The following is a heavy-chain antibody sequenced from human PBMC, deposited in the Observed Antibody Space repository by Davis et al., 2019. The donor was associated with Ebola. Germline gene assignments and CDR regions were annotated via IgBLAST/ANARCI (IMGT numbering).Heavy chain of an antibody. J-gene: IGHJ3*01. V-gene: IGHV3-11*06. CDR1: GFSFSDYY. CDR3: AKNLRVAPPTGTTLNAFDV. CDR2: NSNFGTYA. Sequence: PGGSLRLSCAASGFSFSDYYMTWIRQAPGKGLAWISYNSNFGTYASYADSVKGRFTISRDNAKRSLYLHMTFLSADDTAAYYCAKNLRVAPPTGTTLNAFDVWGQGTMVTVSS. D-gene: IGHD1-1*01.